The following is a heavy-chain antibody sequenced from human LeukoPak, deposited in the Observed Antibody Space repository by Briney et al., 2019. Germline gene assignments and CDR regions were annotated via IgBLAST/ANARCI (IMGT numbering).Heavy chain of an antibody. CDR3: ARDQWDLGLYYFDY. CDR1: GFTFSSYS. D-gene: IGHD1-26*01. Sequence: GGSLRLSCAASGFTFSSYSMNWVRQAPGKGLEWVSSISSNGTYIFYADSVKGRFTVSRDNAKNSLYLQMNSLRAEDTAVYYCARDQWDLGLYYFDYWGQGTLVTVSS. CDR2: ISSNGTYI. J-gene: IGHJ4*02. V-gene: IGHV3-21*01.